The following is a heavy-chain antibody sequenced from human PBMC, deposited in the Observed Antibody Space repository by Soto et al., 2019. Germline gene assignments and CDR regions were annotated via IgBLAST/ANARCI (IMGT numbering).Heavy chain of an antibody. V-gene: IGHV4-59*08. CDR3: ASGGGLHLGELSFDYFDY. J-gene: IGHJ4*02. CDR2: IYYSGST. Sequence: SETLSLTCTVSGGSISSYYWSWIRQPPGKGLEWIGYIYYSGSTNYNPSLKSRVTISVDTSKNQFSLKLSSVTAADTAVYYCASGGGLHLGELSFDYFDYWGQGTLVTVSS. CDR1: GGSISSYY. D-gene: IGHD3-16*02.